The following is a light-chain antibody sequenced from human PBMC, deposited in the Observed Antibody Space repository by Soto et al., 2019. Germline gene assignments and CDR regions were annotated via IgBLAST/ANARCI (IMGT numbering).Light chain of an antibody. CDR2: DVS. CDR3: SSYTSSSTLYV. CDR1: SSDVGGYNY. V-gene: IGLV2-14*01. J-gene: IGLJ1*01. Sequence: QSALTQPASVSGSPGQSITISCTGTSSDVGGYNYVSWYQQHPGKAPKLMIYDVSNRPSGVSNRFSGSKSGNTASLTISGLQAEYEADYYCSSYTSSSTLYVFGTGTKVTV.